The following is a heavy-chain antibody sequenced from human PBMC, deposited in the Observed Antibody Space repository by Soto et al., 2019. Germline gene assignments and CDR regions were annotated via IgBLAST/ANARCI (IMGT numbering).Heavy chain of an antibody. CDR1: GFTFIDYY. V-gene: IGHV3-11*01. J-gene: IGHJ5*02. D-gene: IGHD3-22*01. CDR2: ISSSGYTI. CDR3: ARDLGYYYDSSDT. Sequence: GGSLRLSCAASGFTFIDYYMSWVRQAPGKGLEWVSYISSSGYTIYYADSVKGRFTISRDNANNSLYLQMNSLRAEDTAVYYCARDLGYYYDSSDTWGQGTLVTVSS.